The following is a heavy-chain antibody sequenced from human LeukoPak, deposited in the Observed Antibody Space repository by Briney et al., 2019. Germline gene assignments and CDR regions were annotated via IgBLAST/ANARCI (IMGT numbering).Heavy chain of an antibody. V-gene: IGHV3-23*01. CDR1: GFTFNTYA. Sequence: TGGSLRLSCAASGFTFNTYAMSWVRQAPGKGLEWVSAISGSGGSTYYADSVKGRFTISRDNSKNTLYLQMNSLRAEDTAVYYCAKDLAGGSYPYYFDYWGQGTLVTVSS. CDR2: ISGSGGST. J-gene: IGHJ4*02. CDR3: AKDLAGGSYPYYFDY. D-gene: IGHD1-26*01.